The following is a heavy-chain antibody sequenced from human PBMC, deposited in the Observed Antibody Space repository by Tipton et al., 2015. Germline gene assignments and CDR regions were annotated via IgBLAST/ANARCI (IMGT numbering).Heavy chain of an antibody. V-gene: IGHV3-33*06. D-gene: IGHD6-13*01. Sequence: SGFTFSSYGMHWVRRAPGKGLEWVAFIWYDESNAHYEDSVKGRFTISRDNSKNTLYLQMNSLRGEDTAVYYCAKGLAAAGAGAHSVDSRGQGTLVTVSS. CDR2: IWYDESNA. CDR3: AKGLAAAGAGAHSVDS. J-gene: IGHJ4*02. CDR1: GFTFSSYG.